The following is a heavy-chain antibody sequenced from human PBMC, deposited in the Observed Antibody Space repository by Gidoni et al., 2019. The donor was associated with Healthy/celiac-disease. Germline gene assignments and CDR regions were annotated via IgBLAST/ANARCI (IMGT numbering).Heavy chain of an antibody. V-gene: IGHV3-13*01. CDR1: GFTFSSYD. CDR2: IGTAGDT. D-gene: IGHD7-27*01. J-gene: IGHJ6*02. Sequence: EVQLVESGGGLVQPGGSLRLSCAASGFTFSSYDMHWVRQATGKGLEWVSAIGTAGDTYYPGSVKGRFTISRENAKNSLYLQMNSLRAGDTAVYYCARGGLGNYYGMDVWGQGTTVTVSS. CDR3: ARGGLGNYYGMDV.